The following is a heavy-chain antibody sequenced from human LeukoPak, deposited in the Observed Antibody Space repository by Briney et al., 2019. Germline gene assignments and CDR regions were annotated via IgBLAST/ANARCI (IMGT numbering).Heavy chain of an antibody. J-gene: IGHJ3*02. D-gene: IGHD3-10*01. CDR1: GFTFSSYA. CDR2: ISSNGGST. Sequence: GGSLRLSCAASGFTFSSYAMHWVRQAPGKGLEYVSAISSNGGSTYYANSVKGRFTISRDNSKNTLYLQMGSLRAEDMAVYYCARDVYGAFDIWGQGTMVTISS. CDR3: ARDVYGAFDI. V-gene: IGHV3-64*01.